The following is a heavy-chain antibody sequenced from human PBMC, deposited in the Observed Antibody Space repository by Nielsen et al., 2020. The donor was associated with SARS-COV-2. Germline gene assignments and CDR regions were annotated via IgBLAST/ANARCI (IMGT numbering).Heavy chain of an antibody. Sequence: GGSLRLSCAASDFTFSSYWMSWVRQAPGKGLEWVANIKQDGSEKYYVDSVKGRFTISRDNAKNSLYLQMNSLRAEDTAVYYCSRGGVPYIAAAGTGWFDPWGQGTLVTVSS. CDR2: IKQDGSEK. J-gene: IGHJ5*02. CDR1: DFTFSSYW. CDR3: SRGGVPYIAAAGTGWFDP. D-gene: IGHD6-13*01. V-gene: IGHV3-7*05.